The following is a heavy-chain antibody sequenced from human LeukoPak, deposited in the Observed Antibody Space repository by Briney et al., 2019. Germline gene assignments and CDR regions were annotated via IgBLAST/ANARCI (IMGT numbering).Heavy chain of an antibody. CDR1: GGSFSGYY. V-gene: IGHV4-34*01. J-gene: IGHJ5*02. Sequence: SETLSLTCAVYGGSFSGYYWSWIRQPPGKGLEWIGEINHSGSTNYNPSLKSRVTISVDTSKNQFSLKLSSVTAADTAVYYCARLRSYDYVWGSYRYTPWFDPWGQGTLVTVSS. CDR3: ARLRSYDYVWGSYRYTPWFDP. CDR2: INHSGST. D-gene: IGHD3-16*02.